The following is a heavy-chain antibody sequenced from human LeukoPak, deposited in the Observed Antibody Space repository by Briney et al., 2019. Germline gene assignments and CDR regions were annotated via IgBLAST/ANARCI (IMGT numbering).Heavy chain of an antibody. CDR2: ISTGWGTT. D-gene: IGHD3-10*01. V-gene: IGHV3-64*01. CDR3: ARENQFSGSGTYYSDF. Sequence: PGGSLRLSCAASGFTFSSFAMHWVRQAPGKGLEYVSAISTGWGTTFYGNSVEDRFTISRDNSKSTLYLHMGSLRPEDMAVYYCARENQFSGSGTYYSDFWGQGTLVTVSS. CDR1: GFTFSSFA. J-gene: IGHJ4*02.